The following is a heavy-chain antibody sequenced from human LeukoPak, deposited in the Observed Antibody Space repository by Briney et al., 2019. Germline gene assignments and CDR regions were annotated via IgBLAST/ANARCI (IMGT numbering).Heavy chain of an antibody. J-gene: IGHJ3*02. Sequence: GGSLRLPCAASGFTFSRYAMHWVRQAPGKGLEWVAVMSYDGSNKYYADSVKGRFTISRDNAKNTLYLQMNSLRAEDTAVYYCASGQKGYSYGHAFDIWGQGTMVTVSS. CDR2: MSYDGSNK. V-gene: IGHV3-30-3*01. D-gene: IGHD5-18*01. CDR3: ASGQKGYSYGHAFDI. CDR1: GFTFSRYA.